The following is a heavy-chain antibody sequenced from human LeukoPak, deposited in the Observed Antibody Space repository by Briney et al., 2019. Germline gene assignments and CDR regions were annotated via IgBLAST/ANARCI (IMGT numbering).Heavy chain of an antibody. D-gene: IGHD1-26*01. V-gene: IGHV3-23*01. CDR2: ISGSGGNI. J-gene: IGHJ3*02. CDR3: ATDTGSYYRMNAFDI. Sequence: GGPLRLSCAASGFTFSNYAMSWVRQAPGKGLEWVSVISGSGGNIHYTDSVKGRFTTSRDNSKNMLFLEMNSLSAEDTAVYYCATDTGSYYRMNAFDIWGQGTMVTVSS. CDR1: GFTFSNYA.